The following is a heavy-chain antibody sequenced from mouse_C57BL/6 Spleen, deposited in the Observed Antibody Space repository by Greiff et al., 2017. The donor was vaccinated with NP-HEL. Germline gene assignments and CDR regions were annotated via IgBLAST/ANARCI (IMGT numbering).Heavy chain of an antibody. CDR3: RYDYDAYYFDY. J-gene: IGHJ2*01. D-gene: IGHD2-4*01. V-gene: IGHV1-64*01. CDR1: GYTFTSYW. Sequence: QVQLKQPGAELVKPGASVKLSCKASGYTFTSYWMHWVKQRPGQGLEWIGMIHPNSGSTNYNEKFKSKATLTVDKSSSTAYMQLSSLTSEDSAVYYCRYDYDAYYFDYWGQGTTLTVSS. CDR2: IHPNSGST.